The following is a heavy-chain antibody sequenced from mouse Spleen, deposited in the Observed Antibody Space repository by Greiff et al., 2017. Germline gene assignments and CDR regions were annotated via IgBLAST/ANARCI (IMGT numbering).Heavy chain of an antibody. V-gene: IGHV5-12*01. CDR3: ARRNWDDWYFDV. CDR2: ISNGGGST. CDR1: GFTFSDYY. Sequence: EVMLVESGGGLVQPGGSLKLSCAASGFTFSDYYMYWVRQTPEKRLEWVAYISNGGGSTYYPDTVKGRFTISRDNAKNTPYLQMSRLKSEDTAMYYCARRNWDDWYFDVWGTGTTVTVSS. J-gene: IGHJ1*03. D-gene: IGHD4-1*01.